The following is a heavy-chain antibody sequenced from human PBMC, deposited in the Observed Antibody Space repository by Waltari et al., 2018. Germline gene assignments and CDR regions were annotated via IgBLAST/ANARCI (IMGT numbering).Heavy chain of an antibody. CDR3: AKAHGCSGGSCPSDY. V-gene: IGHV3-23*01. D-gene: IGHD2-15*01. CDR1: GFTFSSYA. Sequence: EVQLLESGGGLVQPGGSLRLSCAASGFTFSSYAMSWVRQAPGKGLAWVSASSGSGGSTYYADSVKGRFTSSRDNSKNTLYLQMNSLRAEDTAVYYCAKAHGCSGGSCPSDYWGQGTLVTVSS. CDR2: SSGSGGST. J-gene: IGHJ4*02.